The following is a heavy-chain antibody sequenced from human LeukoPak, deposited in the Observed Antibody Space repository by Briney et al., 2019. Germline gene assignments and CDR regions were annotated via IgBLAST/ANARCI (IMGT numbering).Heavy chain of an antibody. CDR2: ISSSGSTI. Sequence: QSGGSLRLSCAASEFTFSTYWMTWVRQAPGKGLEWVSYISSSGSTIYYADSVKGRFTISRDNAKNSLYLQMNSLRAEDTAVYYCASTRYCSGGSCYSIPGRFDPWGQGTLVTVSS. CDR3: ASTRYCSGGSCYSIPGRFDP. CDR1: EFTFSTYW. D-gene: IGHD2-15*01. J-gene: IGHJ5*02. V-gene: IGHV3-48*04.